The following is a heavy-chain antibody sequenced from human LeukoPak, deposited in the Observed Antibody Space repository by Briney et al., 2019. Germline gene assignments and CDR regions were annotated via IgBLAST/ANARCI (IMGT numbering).Heavy chain of an antibody. V-gene: IGHV1-18*01. CDR2: ISAYNGNT. CDR1: GYTFTSYG. J-gene: IGHJ6*03. Sequence: ASVKVSCKASGYTFTSYGISWVRQAPGQGLEWMGWISAYNGNTNYAQKLQGRVTMTTGTSTSTAYMELRSLRSDDTAVYYCARDPRITIFGVVTYMDVWGKGTTVTVSS. CDR3: ARDPRITIFGVVTYMDV. D-gene: IGHD3-3*01.